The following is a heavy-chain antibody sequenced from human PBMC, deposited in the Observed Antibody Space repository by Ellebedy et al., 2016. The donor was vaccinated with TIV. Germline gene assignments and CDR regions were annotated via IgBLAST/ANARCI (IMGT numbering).Heavy chain of an antibody. Sequence: PGGSLRLSCAASGITFSNCWMSRVRQAPGKGLEWVANIKEDGSEKYYVDSVKGRFTISRDNAKRSLFLQMNSLRVDDTAVYYCVTWGQSYGRWGQGSLVTISS. CDR3: VTWGQSYGR. V-gene: IGHV3-7*03. CDR2: IKEDGSEK. J-gene: IGHJ4*02. CDR1: GITFSNCW. D-gene: IGHD3-16*01.